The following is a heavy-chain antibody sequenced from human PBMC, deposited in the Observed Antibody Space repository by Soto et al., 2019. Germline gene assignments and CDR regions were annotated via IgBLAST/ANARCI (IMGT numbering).Heavy chain of an antibody. V-gene: IGHV1-18*01. Sequence: QVQLVQSGGEVKKPGASVKLSCTASGYTFTSYGISWVRQAPGQGLEWMGWISAYNGKTNCAQNVQGRVTMTTDTATRTAYMDLRSLRSDDTAVYYWSRGGDVNYYPGMDVWGQGTTVTVSS. D-gene: IGHD3-22*01. CDR1: GYTFTSYG. CDR3: SRGGDVNYYPGMDV. CDR2: ISAYNGKT. J-gene: IGHJ6*02.